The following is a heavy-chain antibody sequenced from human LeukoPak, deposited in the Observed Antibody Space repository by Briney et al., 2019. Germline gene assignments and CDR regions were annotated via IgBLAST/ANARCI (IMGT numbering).Heavy chain of an antibody. Sequence: ASVKVSCKASGYTFSSYGINWVRQAPGQGLEWMGWISVYNGNTNTNYAQNLQGRVTMTTDTSASTAYMELTSLTSDDTAVYYCARDYGYGAYGPTYSQHWGQGTLVTVSS. CDR3: ARDYGYGAYGPTYSQH. CDR1: GYTFSSYG. D-gene: IGHD5-12*01. CDR2: ISVYNGNTNT. V-gene: IGHV1-18*01. J-gene: IGHJ1*01.